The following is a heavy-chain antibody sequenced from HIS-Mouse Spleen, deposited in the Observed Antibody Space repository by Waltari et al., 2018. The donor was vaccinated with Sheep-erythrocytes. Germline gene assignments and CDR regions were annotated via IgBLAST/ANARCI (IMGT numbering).Heavy chain of an antibody. CDR2: IYYRGST. V-gene: IGHV4-39*07. D-gene: IGHD3-3*01. J-gene: IGHJ4*02. Sequence: QLQLQESGPGLVKPSETLSLTCTVSGGSISSSSYYWGWIRQPPGKGLGWIGSIYYRGSTYYNPSLKSRVTISVDTSKNQFSLKLSSVTAADTAVYYCASSGVGYWGQGTLVTVSS. CDR3: ASSGVGY. CDR1: GGSISSSSYY.